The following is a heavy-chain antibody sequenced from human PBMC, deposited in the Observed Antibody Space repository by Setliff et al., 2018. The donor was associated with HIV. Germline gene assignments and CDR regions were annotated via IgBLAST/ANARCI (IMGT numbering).Heavy chain of an antibody. CDR1: GASIRSQY. CDR3: VRTRGYSYGTLAGFDY. CDR2: ISYSGST. Sequence: PSETLSLTCTVSGASIRSQYWSWIRKPPGKGLEWIGYISYSGSTNYNPSLESRVAMSVDTSKQQFSLEVSSVTAADTAVYYCVRTRGYSYGTLAGFDYWGRGSLVTVSS. V-gene: IGHV4-59*11. J-gene: IGHJ4*01. D-gene: IGHD5-18*01.